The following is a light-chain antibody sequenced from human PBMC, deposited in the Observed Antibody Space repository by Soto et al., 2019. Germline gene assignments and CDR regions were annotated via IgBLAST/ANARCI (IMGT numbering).Light chain of an antibody. V-gene: IGKV1-8*01. Sequence: AIRMTQSPSSLSASTGDRVTITCRASQGISSYLAWYQQKPGKAPKLLIYAASILQSGVPSRFSGSGSGTDFTLTISCLQSEDFSTYYCQQYYSYPFTFGPGTKVDIK. J-gene: IGKJ3*01. CDR2: AAS. CDR3: QQYYSYPFT. CDR1: QGISSY.